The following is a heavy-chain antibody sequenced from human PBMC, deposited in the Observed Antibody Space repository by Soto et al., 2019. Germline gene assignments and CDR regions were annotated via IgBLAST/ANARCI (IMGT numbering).Heavy chain of an antibody. CDR1: GGSISTYY. J-gene: IGHJ4*02. CDR2: IYYSGST. V-gene: IGHV4-59*01. CDR3: ARERYNNYYLDY. D-gene: IGHD4-4*01. Sequence: SETLSLTCTVSGGSISTYYWSWIRQPPGKGPEWIGYIYYSGSTNYNPSLKSRVTISVDTSKNQFSLKLSSVTAADTAVYYCARERYNNYYLDYWGQGTLVTVSS.